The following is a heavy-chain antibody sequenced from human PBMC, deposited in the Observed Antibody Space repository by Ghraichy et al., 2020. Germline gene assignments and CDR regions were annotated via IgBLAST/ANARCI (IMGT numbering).Heavy chain of an antibody. V-gene: IGHV3-23*01. CDR3: AKGSGSWYARYYYYGMDV. D-gene: IGHD6-13*01. Sequence: GGSLRLSCAASGFTFSSYAMSWVRQAPGKGLEWVSAISGSGGSTYYADSVKGRFTISRDNSKNTLYLQMNSLRAEDTAVYYCAKGSGSWYARYYYYGMDVWGQGTTVTVSS. CDR1: GFTFSSYA. CDR2: ISGSGGST. J-gene: IGHJ6*02.